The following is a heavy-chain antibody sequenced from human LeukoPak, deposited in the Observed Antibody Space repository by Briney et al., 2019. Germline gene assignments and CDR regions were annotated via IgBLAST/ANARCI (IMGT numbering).Heavy chain of an antibody. CDR2: IDPEDGET. J-gene: IGHJ4*02. Sequence: ASVKVSCKISGYTFVDNFMHWVRQAPGKGFEWMGLIDPEDGETKYAEKFQGRITINADTSIDTAYLELSSLTSADTAMYFCSTPPGYWGQGTLVTVSS. CDR1: GYTFVDNF. CDR3: STPPGY. V-gene: IGHV1-69-2*01.